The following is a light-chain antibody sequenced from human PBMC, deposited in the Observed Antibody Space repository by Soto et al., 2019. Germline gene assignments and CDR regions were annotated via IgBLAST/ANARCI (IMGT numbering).Light chain of an antibody. CDR1: QSISSW. V-gene: IGKV1-5*03. CDR3: QQYSDNWT. J-gene: IGKJ1*01. Sequence: DIQMTQSPSTLSASVGDRVTITCRASQSISSWLAWYQQKPGTAPNLLIYKASTLQSGVPSRFSGSGSGTEFTLTISSLQPDDSATYYCQQYSDNWTSGQGTKVDSK. CDR2: KAS.